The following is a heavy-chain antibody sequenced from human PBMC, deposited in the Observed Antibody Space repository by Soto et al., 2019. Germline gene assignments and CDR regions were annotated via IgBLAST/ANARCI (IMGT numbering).Heavy chain of an antibody. D-gene: IGHD2-15*01. V-gene: IGHV1-69*08. CDR2: IIPILGIA. CDR1: GGTFSSYT. CDR3: AREGCSGGSCYS. Sequence: QVQLVQSGAEVKKPGSSVKVSCKASGGTFSSYTISWVRQAPGQGLEWMGRIIPILGIANYAQKFQGRVTITADKSTSTADMELSSLRAEDTAVYYCAREGCSGGSCYSWGQGTLVTVSS. J-gene: IGHJ4*02.